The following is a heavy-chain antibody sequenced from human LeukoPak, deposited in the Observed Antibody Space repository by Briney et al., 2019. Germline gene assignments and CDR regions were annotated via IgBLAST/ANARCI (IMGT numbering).Heavy chain of an antibody. Sequence: GGSLRLSCAASGFTFSNAWMSWVRQAPGKGLEGVGRIKSKTDGGTTDYAAPVKGRFTISRDDSKNTLYLQMDSLKTEDTAVYYCTTVGYDYVWGSYRSVDYWGQGTLVTVSS. CDR2: IKSKTDGGTT. V-gene: IGHV3-15*01. CDR1: GFTFSNAW. J-gene: IGHJ4*02. CDR3: TTVGYDYVWGSYRSVDY. D-gene: IGHD3-16*02.